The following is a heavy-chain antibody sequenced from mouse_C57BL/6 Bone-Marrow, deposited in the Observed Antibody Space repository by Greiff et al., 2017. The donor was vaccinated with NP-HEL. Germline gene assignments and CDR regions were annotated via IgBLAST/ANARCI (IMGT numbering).Heavy chain of an antibody. J-gene: IGHJ2*01. V-gene: IGHV5-4*03. Sequence: EVKLMESGGGLVKPGGSLKLSCAASGFTFSSYAMSWVRQTPEKRLEWVATISDGGSYTYYPDNVKGRFTISRDNAKNNLYLQMSHLKSEDTAMYYCARYDYLDYWGQGTTLTVSS. CDR1: GFTFSSYA. CDR3: ARYDYLDY. D-gene: IGHD2-3*01. CDR2: ISDGGSYT.